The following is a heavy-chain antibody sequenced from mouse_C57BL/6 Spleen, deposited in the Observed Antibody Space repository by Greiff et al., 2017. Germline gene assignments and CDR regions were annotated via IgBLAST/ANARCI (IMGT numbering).Heavy chain of an antibody. J-gene: IGHJ2*01. CDR3: ARHHLYVPYFDY. D-gene: IGHD1-1*01. CDR2: ISGGGGNT. V-gene: IGHV5-9*01. CDR1: GFTFSSYT. Sequence: DVKLVESGGGLVKPGGSLKLSCAASGFTFSSYTMSWVRQTPEKRLEWVATISGGGGNTYYPDSVKGRFTISRDNAKNTLYLQMSSLRSEDTALYYCARHHLYVPYFDYWGQGTTLTVSS.